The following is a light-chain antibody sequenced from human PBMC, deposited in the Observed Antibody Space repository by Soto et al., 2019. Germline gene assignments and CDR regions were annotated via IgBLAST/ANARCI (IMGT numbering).Light chain of an antibody. V-gene: IGKV1-5*03. J-gene: IGKJ1*01. CDR2: KAS. CDR1: QSISSW. CDR3: QQYNSSPT. Sequence: DIXMXQSPSTRSASVGDRVTITCRASQSISSWLAWYQQKPGKAPKLLIYKASSLESGVPSRFSGSGSGTEFTLTISSLQPDDFATYYCQQYNSSPTFGQGTKVEIK.